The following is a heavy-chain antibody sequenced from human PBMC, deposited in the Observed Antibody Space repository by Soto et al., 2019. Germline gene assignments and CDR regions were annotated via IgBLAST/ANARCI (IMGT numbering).Heavy chain of an antibody. V-gene: IGHV5-51*01. Sequence: TSYWIGWVRQMPGKGLEWMGIIYPGDSDTRYSPSFQGQVTISADKSISTAYLQWSSLKASDTAMYYCARHDPYSSSFEYYYYGMDVWGQGTTVTVSS. J-gene: IGHJ6*02. CDR2: IYPGDSDT. D-gene: IGHD6-13*01. CDR1: TSYW. CDR3: ARHDPYSSSFEYYYYGMDV.